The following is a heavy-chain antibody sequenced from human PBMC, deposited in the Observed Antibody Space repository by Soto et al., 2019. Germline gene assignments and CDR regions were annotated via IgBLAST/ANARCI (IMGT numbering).Heavy chain of an antibody. CDR1: GCSISSYY. CDR3: ARRGGVATNAFDI. V-gene: IGHV4-59*01. Sequence: SETLSLTCTVSGCSISSYYWSWIRQPPGKGLEWIGYIYYSGSTNYNPSLKSRVTISVDTSKNQFSLKLSSVTAADTAVYYCARRGGVATNAFDIWGQGTMVTVSS. J-gene: IGHJ3*02. CDR2: IYYSGST. D-gene: IGHD5-12*01.